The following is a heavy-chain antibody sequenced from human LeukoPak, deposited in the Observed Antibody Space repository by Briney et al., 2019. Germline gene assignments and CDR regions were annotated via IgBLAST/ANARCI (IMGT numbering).Heavy chain of an antibody. V-gene: IGHV3-9*01. CDR2: ISWNSGSI. J-gene: IGHJ4*02. CDR1: GFTFDDYA. Sequence: PGGSLRLSCAASGFTFDDYAMHWVRQAPGKGLEWVSGISWNSGSIGYADSVKGRFTISRDNAKNSLYLQMNSLRAEDTALYYCAKDIRATAMVSYSDYWGQGTLVTVSS. CDR3: AKDIRATAMVSYSDY. D-gene: IGHD5-18*01.